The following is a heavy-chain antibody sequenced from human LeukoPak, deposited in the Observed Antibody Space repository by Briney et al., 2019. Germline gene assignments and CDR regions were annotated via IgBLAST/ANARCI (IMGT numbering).Heavy chain of an antibody. V-gene: IGHV3-23*01. CDR2: IRGSGGSA. CDR3: AKEDGDFFTGPFDQ. CDR1: GFTFRDNA. Sequence: GGSLRLSCAASGFTFRDNAMSWVRQAPGKGLEWVSSIRGSGGSAFYADSVKDRFTVSRDSSKNTLYLEMTSLRAEDTARYYCAKEDGDFFTGPFDQWGQGILVTVSS. J-gene: IGHJ4*02. D-gene: IGHD3/OR15-3a*01.